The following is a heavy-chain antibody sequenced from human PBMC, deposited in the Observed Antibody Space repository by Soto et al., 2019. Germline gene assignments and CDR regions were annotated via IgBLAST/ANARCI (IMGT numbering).Heavy chain of an antibody. D-gene: IGHD3-10*01. CDR3: ARVTHYYGSGSSYFDY. J-gene: IGHJ4*02. V-gene: IGHV4-4*02. CDR1: GGSISSSNW. Sequence: SETLSLTCAVSGGSISSSNWWSWVRQPPGKGLEWTGEIYHSGSTNYNPSLKSRVTISVDKSKNQFSLKLSSVTAADTAVYYCARVTHYYGSGSSYFDYWGQGTLVTVSS. CDR2: IYHSGST.